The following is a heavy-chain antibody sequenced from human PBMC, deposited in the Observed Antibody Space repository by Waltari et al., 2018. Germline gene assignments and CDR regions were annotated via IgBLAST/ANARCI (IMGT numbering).Heavy chain of an antibody. CDR2: INYFGSI. CDR1: GGSFSVCS. Sequence: QVRLQQWGAGLLKPSETLTLTCAVDGGSFSVCSWTWIRQSPEKGLGWIGEINYFGSINSNPSLESRVTLSVDTSTQQVYLRLSSVTAADTAVYYCVRYESKVLEAFDIWGQGTMVTVSS. CDR3: VRYESKVLEAFDI. J-gene: IGHJ3*02. D-gene: IGHD3-22*01. V-gene: IGHV4-34*01.